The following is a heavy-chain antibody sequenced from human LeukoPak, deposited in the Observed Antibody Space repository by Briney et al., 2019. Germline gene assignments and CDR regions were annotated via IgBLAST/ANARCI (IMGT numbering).Heavy chain of an antibody. V-gene: IGHV4-4*07. Sequence: SETLSLTCTVSGGSIGSDNWSWIRQPAEKGLEWIGRFYTNGSTNYNPSLKSRVTMSVDTSKNQFSLKLNSVTAADTAVYYCARDNSGGDHWLDSWGQGTLVTVTS. CDR2: FYTNGST. CDR3: ARDNSGGDHWLDS. D-gene: IGHD2-21*01. CDR1: GGSIGSDN. J-gene: IGHJ5*01.